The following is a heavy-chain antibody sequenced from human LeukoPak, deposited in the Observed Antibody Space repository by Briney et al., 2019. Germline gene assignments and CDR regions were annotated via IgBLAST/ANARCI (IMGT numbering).Heavy chain of an antibody. J-gene: IGHJ4*01. CDR1: GPLFTNYW. CDR2: IYTVDSDT. CDR3: ARGGSGWYFDY. D-gene: IGHD6-19*01. Sequence: GESLKISCKGSGPLFTNYWIGWVRQLPGKGLEYMGIIYTVDSDTKYSPSFQGQVTISVDKSIKTAYLQWTSLKASDTAMYYCARGGSGWYFDYWGHGSLVTVS. V-gene: IGHV5-51*01.